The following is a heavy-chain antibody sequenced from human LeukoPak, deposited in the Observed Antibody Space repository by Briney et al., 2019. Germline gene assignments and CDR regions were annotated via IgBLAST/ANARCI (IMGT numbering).Heavy chain of an antibody. Sequence: PSETLSLTCTVSGGSISSYYWSWIRQPPGKGLEWIGYIYYSGSTNYKPSLKSRVTISVDTSKNQFSLKLSSVTAADTAVYYCARRKVGAPPPPLRAAPNFDYWGQGTLVTVSS. D-gene: IGHD1-26*01. CDR1: GGSISSYY. V-gene: IGHV4-59*08. CDR3: ARRKVGAPPPPLRAAPNFDY. J-gene: IGHJ4*02. CDR2: IYYSGST.